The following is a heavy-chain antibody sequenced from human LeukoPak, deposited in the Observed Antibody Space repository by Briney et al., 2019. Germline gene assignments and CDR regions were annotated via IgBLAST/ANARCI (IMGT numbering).Heavy chain of an antibody. CDR3: ARLVKAPYGDYFDY. Sequence: SETLSLTCTVSGGSISGYYWSWIRQPPGKGLEWIGEINHSGSTNYNPSLKSRVTISVDTSKNQFSLKLSSVTAADTAVYYCARLVKAPYGDYFDYWGQGTLVTVSS. D-gene: IGHD4-17*01. J-gene: IGHJ4*02. CDR1: GGSISGYY. V-gene: IGHV4-34*01. CDR2: INHSGST.